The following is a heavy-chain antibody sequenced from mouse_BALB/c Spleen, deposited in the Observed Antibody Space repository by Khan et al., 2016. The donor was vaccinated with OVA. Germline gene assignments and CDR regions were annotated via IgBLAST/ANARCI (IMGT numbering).Heavy chain of an antibody. CDR1: GFSLTSYG. J-gene: IGHJ4*01. CDR3: ARHDRCFYGRDY. CDR2: QWRYGSP. Sequence: QVQLKQSGPGLVAPSQSLSITCTVPGFSLTSYGVHCVRQPSGKGLLWPVVQWRYGSPTLNSALKSRLILSQGNPKSQVFLKMNNLQTEYTAMYYCARHDRCFYGRDYWGQGTSVT. D-gene: IGHD2-14*01. V-gene: IGHV2-6-1*01.